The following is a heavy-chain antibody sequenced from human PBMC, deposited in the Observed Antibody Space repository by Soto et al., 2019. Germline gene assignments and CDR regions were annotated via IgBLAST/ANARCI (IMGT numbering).Heavy chain of an antibody. CDR3: AKGSIAVAGSAFDI. J-gene: IGHJ3*02. CDR2: IYYSGST. D-gene: IGHD6-19*01. V-gene: IGHV4-59*01. Sequence: QVQLQESGPGLVKPSETLSLTCTVSGGSISSYYWSWIRQPPGKGLEWIGYIYYSGSTNYNPSLKSRVTISVDTSKNQFSLELSSVTAADTAVYYCAKGSIAVAGSAFDIWGQGTMVTVSS. CDR1: GGSISSYY.